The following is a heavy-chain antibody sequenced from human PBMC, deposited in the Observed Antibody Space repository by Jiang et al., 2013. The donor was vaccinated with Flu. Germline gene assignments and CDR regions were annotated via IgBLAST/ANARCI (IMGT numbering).Heavy chain of an antibody. CDR2: ISAYNGNT. J-gene: IGHJ3*02. D-gene: IGHD3-10*01. CDR1: GYTFTSYG. Sequence: SGAEVKKPGASVKVSCKASGYTFTSYGISWVRQAPGQGLEWMGWISAYNGNTNYAQKLQGRVTMTTDTSTSTAYMELRSLRSDDTAVYYCARDRRYYGSGKHDAFDIWGQGTMVTVSS. V-gene: IGHV1-18*01. CDR3: ARDRRYYGSGKHDAFDI.